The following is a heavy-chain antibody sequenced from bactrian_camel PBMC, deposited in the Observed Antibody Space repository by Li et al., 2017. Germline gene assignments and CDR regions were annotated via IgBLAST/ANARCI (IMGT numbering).Heavy chain of an antibody. Sequence: LVESGGGSVQAGGSLRLSCASSSYAVRLYSMAWFRQAPGKEREGVAAIDSVGRTRYADSVKGRFTISKDSAKNTLYLQMNNLKPEDTAVYYCAADKDLSLAGYTSLPRRSSYDYWGQGTQVTVS. J-gene: IGHJ4*01. D-gene: IGHD2*01. CDR3: AADKDLSLAGYTSLPRRSSYDY. CDR2: IDSVGRT. V-gene: IGHV3S53*01. CDR1: SYAVRLYS.